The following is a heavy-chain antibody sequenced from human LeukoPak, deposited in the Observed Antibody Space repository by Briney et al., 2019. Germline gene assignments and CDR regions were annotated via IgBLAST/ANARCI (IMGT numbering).Heavy chain of an antibody. Sequence: SGGSLRLSCAASGFTVSSNYMSWVRQAPGKGLEWVSVIFSGGSTYYADSVKGRFTISRDNSKNTMYLQMNSLRAEDTAVYYCARAHREYYYDSSGYSNGIDYWGQGTLVTVSS. J-gene: IGHJ4*02. V-gene: IGHV3-53*01. D-gene: IGHD3-22*01. CDR1: GFTVSSNY. CDR3: ARAHREYYYDSSGYSNGIDY. CDR2: IFSGGST.